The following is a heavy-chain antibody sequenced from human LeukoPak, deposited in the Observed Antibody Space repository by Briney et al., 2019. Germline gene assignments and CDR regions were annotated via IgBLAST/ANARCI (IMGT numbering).Heavy chain of an antibody. J-gene: IGHJ6*03. CDR1: RFTISIYA. CDR3: AKGGARSSSSDYYYYMEV. Sequence: GGSLRLSCAASRFTISIYAMSWVRQAPGKGRELVSGISGSGGRTYYADSVKVRFTMFRDNSNSLYLQMNRLRAEDTAVYYCAKGGARSSSSDYYYYMEVWGKGTTVTVSS. D-gene: IGHD6-6*01. CDR2: ISGSGGRT. V-gene: IGHV3-23*01.